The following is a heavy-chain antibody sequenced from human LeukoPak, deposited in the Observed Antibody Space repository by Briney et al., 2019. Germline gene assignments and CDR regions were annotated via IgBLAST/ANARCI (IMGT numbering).Heavy chain of an antibody. Sequence: GGSPRLSCAASGFTFSGYAMTWVRQAPGKGLEWVSSITGSGDYTYYIDSVKGRFTISRDNSKNILYLQMNSLRGEDTALYYCAKDGLYYDGSAHVYYFDYWGQGTLVAVSS. CDR3: AKDGLYYDGSAHVYYFDY. CDR1: GFTFSGYA. CDR2: ITGSGDYT. J-gene: IGHJ4*02. V-gene: IGHV3-23*01. D-gene: IGHD3-22*01.